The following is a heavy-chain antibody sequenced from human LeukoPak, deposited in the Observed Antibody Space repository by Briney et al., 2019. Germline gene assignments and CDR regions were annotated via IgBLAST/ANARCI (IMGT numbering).Heavy chain of an antibody. D-gene: IGHD4-17*01. CDR1: GFTFSSYG. V-gene: IGHV3-30*02. CDR3: AKADYGDPNWDY. J-gene: IGHJ4*02. Sequence: GGSLRLSCAASGFTFSSYGMHWVRQAPGKGLEWVAFIRYDGSKKYYADSVKGRFTISRDNSKNTLYLQMNSLRAEDTAVYYCAKADYGDPNWDYWGQGTLVTVSS. CDR2: IRYDGSKK.